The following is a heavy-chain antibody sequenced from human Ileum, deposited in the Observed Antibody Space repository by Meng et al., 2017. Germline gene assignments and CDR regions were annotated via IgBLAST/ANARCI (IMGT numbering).Heavy chain of an antibody. V-gene: IGHV6-1*01. CDR3: VREAHLAGFPY. CDR2: TYYRSKWYN. CDR1: VDTVSNDSAT. Sequence: SQTLSLTCDISVDTVSNDSATWNWVRQSPSRGLEWMGRTYYRSKWYNDYALSLGGRITVTPDAAKNRVSLQLRSVTPEDTGVYFCVREAHLAGFPYWGQGILVTVSS. J-gene: IGHJ4*02.